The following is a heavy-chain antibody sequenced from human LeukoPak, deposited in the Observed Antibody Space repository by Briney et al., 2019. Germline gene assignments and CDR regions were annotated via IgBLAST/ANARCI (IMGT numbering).Heavy chain of an antibody. V-gene: IGHV1-18*04. J-gene: IGHJ3*02. CDR3: ARGADCSSTSCYGSEWAFDI. Sequence: ASVKVSCKASGYTFTSYGISWVRQAPGQGLEWMGWISAYNGNTNYAQKLQGRVTTTTDTSTSTAYMELRSLRSDDTAVYYCARGADCSSTSCYGSEWAFDIWGQGTMVTVSS. D-gene: IGHD2-2*01. CDR1: GYTFTSYG. CDR2: ISAYNGNT.